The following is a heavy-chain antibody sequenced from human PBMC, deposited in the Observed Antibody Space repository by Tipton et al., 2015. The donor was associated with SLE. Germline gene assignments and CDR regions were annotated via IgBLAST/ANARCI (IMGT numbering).Heavy chain of an antibody. V-gene: IGHV4-59*01. CDR2: ISYSGST. CDR1: GGSISRYY. D-gene: IGHD7-27*01. CDR3: ARSPLGIVSWFDP. Sequence: TLSLTCTVSGGSISRYYWNWIRQPPGKGLEWIGYISYSGSTNYNPSLKSRVTISVDTSKNQFSLKLSSVTAADTAVYYCARSPLGIVSWFDPWGQGTLVTVSS. J-gene: IGHJ5*02.